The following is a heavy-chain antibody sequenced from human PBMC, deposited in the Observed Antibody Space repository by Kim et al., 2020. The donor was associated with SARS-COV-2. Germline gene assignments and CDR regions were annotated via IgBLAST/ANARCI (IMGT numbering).Heavy chain of an antibody. CDR1: GFTFSSYD. J-gene: IGHJ6*02. CDR3: ARALGSGSGYYGMDV. Sequence: GGSLRLSCAASGFTFSSYDMHWVRQATGKGLEWVSAIGTAGDTYYPGSVKGRFTISRENAKNSLYLQMNSLRAGDTAVYYCARALGSGSGYYGMDVWGQGTTVTVSS. D-gene: IGHD3-10*01. CDR2: IGTAGDT. V-gene: IGHV3-13*01.